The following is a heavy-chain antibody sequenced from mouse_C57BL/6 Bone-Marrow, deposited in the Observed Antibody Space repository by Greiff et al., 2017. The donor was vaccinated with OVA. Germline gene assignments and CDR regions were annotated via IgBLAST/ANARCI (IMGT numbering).Heavy chain of an antibody. V-gene: IGHV1-82*01. J-gene: IGHJ2*01. CDR3: ARHEGGYYASYLDY. CDR1: GYAFSSSW. D-gene: IGHD2-3*01. CDR2: IYPGDGDT. Sequence: QVQLQQSGPELVKPGASVKISCKASGYAFSSSWMNWVKQRPGKGLEWIGRIYPGDGDTNYNGKFKGKATLTADKSSSTAYMQLSSLTSEDSAVYFCARHEGGYYASYLDYWGQGTTLTVSS.